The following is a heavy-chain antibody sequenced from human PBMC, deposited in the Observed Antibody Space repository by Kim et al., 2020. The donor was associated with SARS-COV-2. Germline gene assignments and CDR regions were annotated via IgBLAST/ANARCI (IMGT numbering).Heavy chain of an antibody. Sequence: GGSLRLSCGGSGFMFSNSGMNWVRQAPGKGLEWLSYISSSTSHIYYANSVRARFTISRDNAKNSVYLQMNSLRDENTAVYYCASDDGAYDRFSGMDVWG. V-gene: IGHV3-48*02. CDR3: ASDDGAYDRFSGMDV. CDR2: ISSSTSHI. CDR1: GFMFSNSG. J-gene: IGHJ6*02. D-gene: IGHD4-17*01.